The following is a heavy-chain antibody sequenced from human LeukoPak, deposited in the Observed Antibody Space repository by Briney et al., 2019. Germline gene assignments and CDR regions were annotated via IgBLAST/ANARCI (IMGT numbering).Heavy chain of an antibody. J-gene: IGHJ4*02. CDR2: IYYSGST. Sequence: SETLSLTCTVSGGSMSPYHWGWIRQPPGKGLEWTGYIYYSGSTNYNPSLKSRVTISVDTSKNQFSLRLSSVTAADTAVYYCASEAYYYDSSGYSGYWGQGTLVTVSS. CDR1: GGSMSPYH. CDR3: ASEAYYYDSSGYSGY. V-gene: IGHV4-59*12. D-gene: IGHD3-22*01.